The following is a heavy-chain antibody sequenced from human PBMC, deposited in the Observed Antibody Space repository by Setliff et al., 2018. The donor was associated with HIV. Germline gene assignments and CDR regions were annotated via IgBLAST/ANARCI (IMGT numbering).Heavy chain of an antibody. CDR2: IYYSGST. Sequence: PSETLSLTCSVSGGSISSISYYWGWIRQPPGKGLEWIGSIYYSGSTYYNPSLRSRVTISVDTSKTQFSLNLSSVTAADTAVYYCARVKGVYCSSVSCYPSWFDPWGQGTLVTVS. D-gene: IGHD2-2*01. CDR1: GGSISSISYY. V-gene: IGHV4-39*01. J-gene: IGHJ5*02. CDR3: ARVKGVYCSSVSCYPSWFDP.